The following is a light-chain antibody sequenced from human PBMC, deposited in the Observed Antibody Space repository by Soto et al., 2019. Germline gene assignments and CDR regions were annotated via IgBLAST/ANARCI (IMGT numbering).Light chain of an antibody. CDR2: DVS. J-gene: IGLJ1*01. CDR1: SSDVGGYNY. CDR3: SSYTSSRNV. V-gene: IGLV2-14*01. Sequence: QSVLTQPASVSGSPGQSITISCTGTSSDVGGYNYVSWYQQHPDKAPKLMIYDVSNRPSGVSNRFSGSKSGNTASLTISGLQAEDEADYYCSSYTSSRNVFGTGTKLTVL.